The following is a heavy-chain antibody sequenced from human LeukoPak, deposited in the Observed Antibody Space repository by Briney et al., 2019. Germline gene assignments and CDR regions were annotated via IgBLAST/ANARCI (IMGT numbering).Heavy chain of an antibody. J-gene: IGHJ4*02. V-gene: IGHV4-39*01. Sequence: TSETLSLTCTVSDGSITRSSYYWGWIRQTPGEGLDWIGSIYYSGITYYNPSLQGRVTMSGDTSKNQFSLKLNSVTVADTAVYYCARLRVTTGFDYWDQGIPVTVSS. CDR1: DGSITRSSYY. CDR2: IYYSGIT. CDR3: ARLRVTTGFDY. D-gene: IGHD2-21*02.